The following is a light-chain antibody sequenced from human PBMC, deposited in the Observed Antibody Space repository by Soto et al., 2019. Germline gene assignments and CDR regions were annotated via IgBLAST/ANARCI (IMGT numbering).Light chain of an antibody. J-gene: IGKJ1*01. CDR2: AAS. Sequence: IVMTQSPATLSVSPGERATLSCRAGQTIYSNVAWYQHKAGQPPRLLIYAASARATGIPARFSGSGSGTEFTLTISSLQSEDFAVYFCQQYSNWPTFGQGTKVDIK. CDR3: QQYSNWPT. V-gene: IGKV3-15*01. CDR1: QTIYSN.